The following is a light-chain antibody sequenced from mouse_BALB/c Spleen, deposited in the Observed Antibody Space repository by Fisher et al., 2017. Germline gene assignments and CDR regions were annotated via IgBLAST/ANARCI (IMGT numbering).Light chain of an antibody. J-gene: IGKJ2*01. V-gene: IGKV4-57-1*01. CDR3: QQWSSNPYT. Sequence: DIVMTQSTAIMSASLGEKVTMTCRASSSVSSSYLHWYQQKSGASPKLWIYSTSNLASGVPARFSGSGSGTSYSLTISRVEAEDAATYYCQQWSSNPYTFGGGTKLEIK. CDR1: SSVSSSY. CDR2: STS.